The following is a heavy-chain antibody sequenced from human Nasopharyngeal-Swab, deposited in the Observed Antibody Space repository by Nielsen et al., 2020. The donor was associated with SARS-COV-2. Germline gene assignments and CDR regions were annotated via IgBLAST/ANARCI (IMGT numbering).Heavy chain of an antibody. J-gene: IGHJ5*02. V-gene: IGHV4-31*03. CDR3: ARYCSGGSCYPYNWFDP. D-gene: IGHD2-15*01. CDR2: IYYSGST. Sequence: SETLSLTCTVSGGSISSGGYYWSWIRQHPGKGLEWIGYIYYSGSTYYNPSLKSRVTISVDTSKNQFSLKLSSVTAADTAVYYCARYCSGGSCYPYNWFDPWGQGTLVTVSS. CDR1: GGSISSGGYY.